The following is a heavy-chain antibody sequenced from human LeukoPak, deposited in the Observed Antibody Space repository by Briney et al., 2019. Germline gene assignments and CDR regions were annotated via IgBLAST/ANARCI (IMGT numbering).Heavy chain of an antibody. Sequence: GGSLRLSCAASGFTFSNYAMHWVRHAPGKGPEWVAVISYDGTKKQYVDSVKGRLTVSRDNSKNTLYLQMNSLTLEDTAVYYCARDGRVALAGVNYYYGMDVWGQGTTVIVSS. V-gene: IGHV3-30-3*01. CDR2: ISYDGTKK. J-gene: IGHJ6*02. CDR3: ARDGRVALAGVNYYYGMDV. D-gene: IGHD6-19*01. CDR1: GFTFSNYA.